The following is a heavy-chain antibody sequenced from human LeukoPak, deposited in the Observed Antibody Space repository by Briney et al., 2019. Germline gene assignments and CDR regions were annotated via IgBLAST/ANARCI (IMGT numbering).Heavy chain of an antibody. D-gene: IGHD3-22*01. CDR1: GGSFSSYY. CDR2: INHSGST. J-gene: IGHJ1*01. Sequence: PSETLSLTRAVYGGSFSSYYWSWIRQPPGKGLEWIGEINHSGSTDYNPSLKSLVTISVDTSKNQFSLKLSSVTAADTAVYYCAFSSAYQQHCGQGTLVTVSS. CDR3: AFSSAYQQH. V-gene: IGHV4-34*01.